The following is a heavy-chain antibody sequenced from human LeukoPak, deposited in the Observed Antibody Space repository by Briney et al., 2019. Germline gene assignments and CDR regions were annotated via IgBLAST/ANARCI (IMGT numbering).Heavy chain of an antibody. CDR1: GFTIGTAW. CDR3: IAHFPYFYGFDV. V-gene: IGHV3-15*01. D-gene: IGHD3-3*02. CDR2: IKSEGEGATT. Sequence: PGGSLRLACVSSGFTIGTAWMRWVRQAPGKGLGWLGHIKSEGEGATTDYAAPSKGRFAISRDDSKNMIYLQMSSLKIDDTAIYYCIAHFPYFYGFDVWGKGTTVTVSS. J-gene: IGHJ6*04.